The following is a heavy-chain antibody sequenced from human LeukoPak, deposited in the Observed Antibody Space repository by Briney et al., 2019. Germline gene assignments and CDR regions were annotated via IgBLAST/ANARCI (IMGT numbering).Heavy chain of an antibody. Sequence: GASVKVSCKASGYTFTGYYMHWVRQAPGQGLEWMGWTNPNSGGTNYAQKFQGRVTMTRDTSISTAYMELSRLRSDDTAVYYCARDHGCSSTSCYTACDYWGQGTLVTVSS. V-gene: IGHV1-2*02. J-gene: IGHJ4*02. CDR1: GYTFTGYY. D-gene: IGHD2-2*02. CDR3: ARDHGCSSTSCYTACDY. CDR2: TNPNSGGT.